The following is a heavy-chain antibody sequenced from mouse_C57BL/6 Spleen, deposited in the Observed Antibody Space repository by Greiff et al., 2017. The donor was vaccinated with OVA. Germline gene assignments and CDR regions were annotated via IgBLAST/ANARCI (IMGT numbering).Heavy chain of an antibody. CDR1: GYTFTSYW. D-gene: IGHD1-1*01. J-gene: IGHJ4*01. CDR2: IDPSDSYT. CDR3: ASSHYYGTGAMDY. V-gene: IGHV1-50*01. Sequence: VQLQQPGAELVKPGASVKLSCKASGYTFTSYWMQWVKQRPGQGLEWIGEIDPSDSYTNYNQKFKGKATLTVDTSSSTAYMQLSSLTSEDSAVYYCASSHYYGTGAMDYWGQGTSVTVSS.